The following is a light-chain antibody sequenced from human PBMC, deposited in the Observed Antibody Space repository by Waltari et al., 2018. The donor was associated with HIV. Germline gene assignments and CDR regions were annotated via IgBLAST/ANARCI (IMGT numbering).Light chain of an antibody. J-gene: IGLJ1*01. CDR3: SSYATGNTYV. Sequence: QSALTQPASVSGSPGQSITISCTGTNSDIGKYNLVSWYQQHPGKVPKVLIFEVTTRPSGMSRRFAGSKSDNTASLTISGLQAEDEADYYCSSYATGNTYVFGTGTSVTVL. CDR1: NSDIGKYNL. CDR2: EVT. V-gene: IGLV2-23*02.